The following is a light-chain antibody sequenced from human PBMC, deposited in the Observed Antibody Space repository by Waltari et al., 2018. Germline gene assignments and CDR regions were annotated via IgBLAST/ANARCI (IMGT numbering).Light chain of an antibody. CDR2: GNN. CDR1: SSNLGAGHD. Sequence: QSVLTQPPSMSGAPGQRVTISCTGSSSNLGAGHDVHWYQVFPGTAPKLLIYGNNNRPVGVPDRFSGSKSDPSASLAIGGLQAEDEADYYCQSFDIRLSGGVVFGGGTKVTVL. J-gene: IGLJ3*02. V-gene: IGLV1-40*01. CDR3: QSFDIRLSGGVV.